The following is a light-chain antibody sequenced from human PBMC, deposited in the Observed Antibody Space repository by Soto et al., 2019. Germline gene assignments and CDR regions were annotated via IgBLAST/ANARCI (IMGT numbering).Light chain of an antibody. J-gene: IGLJ2*01. CDR3: SSYTTSGPPQLV. CDR1: SSDVGGYNY. CDR2: EVS. Sequence: QSVLTQPASVSGSPGQSITISCTGTSSDVGGYNYVSWYQQHPGKAPKLMIYEVSNRPSGVSNRFSGSKSGNTASLTISGHQAGDEADYDCSSYTTSGPPQLVFGGGTKLPV. V-gene: IGLV2-14*01.